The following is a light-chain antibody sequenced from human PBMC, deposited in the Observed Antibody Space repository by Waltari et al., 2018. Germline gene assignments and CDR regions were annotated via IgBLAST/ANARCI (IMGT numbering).Light chain of an antibody. V-gene: IGKV3-15*01. J-gene: IGKJ1*01. CDR1: QSVSSN. CDR3: QQYNNWPRGT. Sequence: EIVMTQSPATLSVSPGERATLSCRPSQSVSSNLAWYQQKPGQAPRLLIYGASTRATGIPARFSGSGSGTEFTLTISSLQSEDFAVYYCQQYNNWPRGTFGQGTKVEIK. CDR2: GAS.